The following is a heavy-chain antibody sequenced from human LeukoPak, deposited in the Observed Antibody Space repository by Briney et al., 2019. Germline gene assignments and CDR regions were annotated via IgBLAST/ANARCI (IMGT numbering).Heavy chain of an antibody. D-gene: IGHD3-22*01. Sequence: TGGSLRLSCAASGFTFSSYWMSWVRQAPGKGLEWVANIKQDGSEKSYVDSVKGRFTISRDNAKNSLYLQMNSLRAEDTAVYYCAKDSPFYDSSGYCSPFDYWGQGTLVTVSS. CDR1: GFTFSSYW. V-gene: IGHV3-7*03. J-gene: IGHJ4*02. CDR3: AKDSPFYDSSGYCSPFDY. CDR2: IKQDGSEK.